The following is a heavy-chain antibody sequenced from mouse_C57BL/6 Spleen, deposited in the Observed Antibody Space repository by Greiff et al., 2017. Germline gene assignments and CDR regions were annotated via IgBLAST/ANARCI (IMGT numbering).Heavy chain of an antibody. D-gene: IGHD1-1*01. CDR1: GYTFTDYY. CDR3: ARSYYGSSH. CDR2: INPNNGGT. V-gene: IGHV1-26*01. Sequence: EVQLQQSGPELVKPGASVKISCKASGYTFTDYYMNWVKQSPGKSLEWIGDINPNNGGTSYNQKFKGKATLTVDKSSSTAYMELRSLTSEDSAVYYCARSYYGSSHWGQGTSVTVAS. J-gene: IGHJ4*01.